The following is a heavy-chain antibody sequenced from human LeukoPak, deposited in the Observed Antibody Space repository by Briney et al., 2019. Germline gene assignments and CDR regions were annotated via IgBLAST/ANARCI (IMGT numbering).Heavy chain of an antibody. J-gene: IGHJ4*02. CDR1: GFTFNSYS. Sequence: GGSLRLSCAASGFTFNSYSMNWVRQAPGKGLEWVSSISGSTNYIHYADSVKGRFTISRDNAKDSLYLQMNSLRAEDTAVYYCARALWRTVVTPFGYWGQGTLVTVSS. D-gene: IGHD4-23*01. CDR2: ISGSTNYI. V-gene: IGHV3-21*01. CDR3: ARALWRTVVTPFGY.